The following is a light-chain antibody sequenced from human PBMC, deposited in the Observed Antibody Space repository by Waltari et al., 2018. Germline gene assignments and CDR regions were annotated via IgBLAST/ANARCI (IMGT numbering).Light chain of an antibody. CDR3: MQGAHWPYT. V-gene: IGKV2-30*01. CDR1: QSLVYSDGNTY. J-gene: IGKJ2*01. CDR2: KIS. Sequence: DVVMTQSPLSLPVTLGQPASIACRSGQSLVYSDGNTYLNWFHQRPGQSPRRLIYKISIRDSGVPDRFSGSGSGTDFTLKISRVEAEDVGVYYCMQGAHWPYTCGQGTNLEIK.